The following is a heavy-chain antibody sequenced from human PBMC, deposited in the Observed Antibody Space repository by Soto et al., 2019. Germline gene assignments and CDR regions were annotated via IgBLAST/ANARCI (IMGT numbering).Heavy chain of an antibody. Sequence: SETLSLTCTVSGGSISSGGYYWSWIRQHPGKGLEWIGYIYYSGSTYYNPSLKSRVTISVDTSKNQFSLKLSSVTAADTAVYYCARSWSSSVPNWFDPWGQGTLVTVSS. V-gene: IGHV4-31*03. CDR1: GGSISSGGYY. CDR2: IYYSGST. CDR3: ARSWSSSVPNWFDP. D-gene: IGHD6-6*01. J-gene: IGHJ5*02.